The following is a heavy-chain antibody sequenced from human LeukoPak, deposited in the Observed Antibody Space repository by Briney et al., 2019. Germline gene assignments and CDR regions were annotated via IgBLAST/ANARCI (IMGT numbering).Heavy chain of an antibody. D-gene: IGHD3-3*01. Sequence: ASVKVSCKASGYTFTSYYMHWVRQAPGQGLEWMGITNPSGGSTSYAQKFQGRVTMTRDTSTSTVYMELSSLRSEDTAVYYCATRITIFGVVNDAFDIWGQGTMVTVSS. V-gene: IGHV1-46*01. J-gene: IGHJ3*02. CDR3: ATRITIFGVVNDAFDI. CDR1: GYTFTSYY. CDR2: TNPSGGST.